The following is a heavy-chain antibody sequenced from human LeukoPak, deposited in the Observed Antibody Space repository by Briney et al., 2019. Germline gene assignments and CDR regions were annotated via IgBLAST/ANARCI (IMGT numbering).Heavy chain of an antibody. D-gene: IGHD6-13*01. CDR2: IDSSGTT. CDR1: GGSVSSYH. Sequence: TPSETLSLTCTVCGGSVSSYHWSWIRQSPGKGLEWIGYIDSSGTTNYSPSLKSRVMISVDTSKDQFSLQLSSVTAADTAVYFCGGILTAGTVDYWGQGILVTVSS. V-gene: IGHV4-4*09. J-gene: IGHJ4*02. CDR3: GGILTAGTVDY.